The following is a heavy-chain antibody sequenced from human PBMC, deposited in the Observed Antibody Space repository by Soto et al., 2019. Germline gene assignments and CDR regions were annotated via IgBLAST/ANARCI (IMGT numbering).Heavy chain of an antibody. Sequence: EVQLLESGGGLGQPGGSLRLSCAASGFTFSSYDMTWVRKAPGKGLEWVSTITSSAGATYYADSVKGRFTISRDNSRNALYLQMNNLRAEDTAVYYCAKYIGGGGYWYDYWGQGTLVTVSS. CDR3: AKYIGGGGYWYDY. CDR1: GFTFSSYD. CDR2: ITSSAGAT. V-gene: IGHV3-23*01. D-gene: IGHD2-21*02. J-gene: IGHJ4*02.